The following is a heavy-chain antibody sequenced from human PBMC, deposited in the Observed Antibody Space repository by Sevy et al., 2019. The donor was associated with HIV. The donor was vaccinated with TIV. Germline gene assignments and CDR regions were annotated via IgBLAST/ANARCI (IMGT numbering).Heavy chain of an antibody. D-gene: IGHD5-12*01. J-gene: IGHJ4*02. CDR3: ARDRTKWPTMEEVY. Sequence: GGSLRLSCAASGFTFSSYSMNWVRQAPGKGLEWVSYISSSSSTIYYADSVKGRFTISRDNAKNSLYLQMNSLRAEDTAVYYCARDRTKWPTMEEVYWGQGTLVTVSS. CDR1: GFTFSSYS. V-gene: IGHV3-48*01. CDR2: ISSSSSTI.